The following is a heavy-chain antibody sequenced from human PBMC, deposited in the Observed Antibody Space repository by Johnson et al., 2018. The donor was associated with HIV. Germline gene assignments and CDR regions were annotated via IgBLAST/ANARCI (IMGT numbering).Heavy chain of an antibody. Sequence: QVQLVESGGGLVQPGGSLRLSCAASGFTVSSNYMSWVRQAPGKGLEWVAVISYDGSNKYYAASVKGRFTISRDNSKNTLYLQMYSLRAEDTAVYYCAKDLSYPKTRAFDIWGQGTMVTVSS. CDR1: GFTVSSNY. V-gene: IGHV3-30*18. J-gene: IGHJ3*02. D-gene: IGHD2/OR15-2a*01. CDR3: AKDLSYPKTRAFDI. CDR2: ISYDGSNK.